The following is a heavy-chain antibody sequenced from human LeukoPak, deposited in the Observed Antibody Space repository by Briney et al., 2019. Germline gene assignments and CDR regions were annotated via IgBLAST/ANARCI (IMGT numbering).Heavy chain of an antibody. CDR2: IVPIFGTA. D-gene: IGHD1-26*01. V-gene: IGHV1-69*13. CDR3: ARDGVTSGSYSDY. Sequence: EASVKVSCKASGGTFSSYAISWVRQAPGQGLEWMGGIVPIFGTANYAQKFQGRVTITADESTSTAYMEPSSLRSEDTAVYYCARDGVTSGSYSDYWGQGTLVTVSS. CDR1: GGTFSSYA. J-gene: IGHJ4*02.